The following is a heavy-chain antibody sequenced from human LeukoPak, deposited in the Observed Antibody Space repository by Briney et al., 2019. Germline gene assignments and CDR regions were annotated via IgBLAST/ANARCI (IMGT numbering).Heavy chain of an antibody. J-gene: IGHJ4*02. Sequence: GESLQISCKGSGYIFTSYWIGWVRQLPGKGLEWMGIIYPGDSDTRYSPSFQGQVTISADKFISTAYLQWSSLKASDTAMYYCARHRAVAGYFDYWGQGTLVTVSS. V-gene: IGHV5-51*01. D-gene: IGHD6-19*01. CDR3: ARHRAVAGYFDY. CDR1: GYIFTSYW. CDR2: IYPGDSDT.